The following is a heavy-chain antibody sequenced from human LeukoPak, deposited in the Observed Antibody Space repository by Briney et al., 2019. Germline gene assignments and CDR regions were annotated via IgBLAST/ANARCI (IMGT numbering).Heavy chain of an antibody. CDR2: ISGSGGST. CDR1: GFTFSSYA. D-gene: IGHD6-6*01. V-gene: IGHV3-23*01. J-gene: IGHJ5*02. Sequence: GGSLRLSCAASGFTFSSYAMSWVRQAPGKGLEWVSAISGSGGSTYYADSVKGRFTISRDNSKNTLYLQMNSLRAEDTAVHYCAKVSDSSSTNWFDPWGQGTLVTVSS. CDR3: AKVSDSSSTNWFDP.